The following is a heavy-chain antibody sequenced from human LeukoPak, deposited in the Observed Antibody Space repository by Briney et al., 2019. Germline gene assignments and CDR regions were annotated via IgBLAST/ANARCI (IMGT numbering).Heavy chain of an antibody. J-gene: IGHJ3*02. Sequence: SETLSLTCTVSSASISTYYWSWIRQPPGKGLEWIGYIYHSGTSNYNPSLKSRVTMSVDTSKSQFSLSLSSVTSADTAVYFCARGPYSYDSSGAFDIWGQGTMVTVSS. CDR2: IYHSGTS. D-gene: IGHD3-22*01. CDR1: SASISTYY. V-gene: IGHV4-59*01. CDR3: ARGPYSYDSSGAFDI.